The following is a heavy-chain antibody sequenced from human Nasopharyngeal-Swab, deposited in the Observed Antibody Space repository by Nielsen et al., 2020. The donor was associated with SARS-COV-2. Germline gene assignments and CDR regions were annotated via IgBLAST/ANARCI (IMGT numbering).Heavy chain of an antibody. CDR2: ISSSSSTI. Sequence: WIRQPPGKGLEWVSYISSSSSTIYYADSVKGRFTISRDNAKNSLYLQMNSLRAEGTVVYYCARALHIYYYDSSGYFGDAFDIWGQGTMVTVSS. V-gene: IGHV3-48*01. D-gene: IGHD3-22*01. CDR3: ARALHIYYYDSSGYFGDAFDI. J-gene: IGHJ3*02.